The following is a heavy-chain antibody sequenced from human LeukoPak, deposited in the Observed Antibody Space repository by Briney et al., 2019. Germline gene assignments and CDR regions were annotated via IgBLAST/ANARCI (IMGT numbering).Heavy chain of an antibody. CDR1: GYTSTGYY. V-gene: IGHV1-2*06. CDR3: ARGRYGSGPADY. CDR2: INPNSGGT. Sequence: ASVKVSCKASGYTSTGYYKHWVRQAPGQGLEWMGRINPNSGGTNYAQKFQGRVTMTRDTSISTAYMELSRLRSDDTAVYYCARGRYGSGPADYWGQGTLVTVSS. D-gene: IGHD3-10*01. J-gene: IGHJ4*02.